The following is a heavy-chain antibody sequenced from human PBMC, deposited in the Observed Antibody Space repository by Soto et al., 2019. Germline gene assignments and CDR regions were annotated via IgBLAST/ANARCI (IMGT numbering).Heavy chain of an antibody. Sequence: ASLQVSCQVSGYTLREFAIHCVRQDPGKGFEWMGGFDPEGSDTIYAQKFQGRVTMTSDTSTETAYMELESLTSEDTAFYYCATMGFCGPGCYSFDYWGQGPLVTVSS. V-gene: IGHV1-24*01. J-gene: IGHJ4*02. D-gene: IGHD2-21*02. CDR2: FDPEGSDT. CDR1: GYTLREFA. CDR3: ATMGFCGPGCYSFDY.